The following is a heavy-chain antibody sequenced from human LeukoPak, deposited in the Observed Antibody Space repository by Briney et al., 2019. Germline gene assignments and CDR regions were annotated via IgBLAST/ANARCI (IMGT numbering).Heavy chain of an antibody. Sequence: ASVKVSCKVSGYTLTELSMHWVRQAPGKGLEWMGGFDPEDGETIYAQKFQGRVTMTEDTSTDTAYMELSSLRSEDTAVYYCATRSVYCSSTSCYGYWGQGTLVTVSS. D-gene: IGHD2-2*01. CDR3: ATRSVYCSSTSCYGY. V-gene: IGHV1-24*01. CDR2: FDPEDGET. CDR1: GYTLTELS. J-gene: IGHJ4*02.